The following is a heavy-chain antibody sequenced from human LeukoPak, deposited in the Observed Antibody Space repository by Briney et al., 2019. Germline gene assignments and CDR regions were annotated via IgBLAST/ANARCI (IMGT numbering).Heavy chain of an antibody. D-gene: IGHD3-22*01. V-gene: IGHV3-7*01. CDR2: IKQDGSEK. Sequence: GGSLRLSCAASGFTFSSYWMTWVRQAPGKGLEWVANIKQDGSEKYYVDSVKGRFTISRDNAKNSLYLQMNSLRAEDTAAYYCARDPYYYDSSGYSFIYYFDYWGQGTLVTVSS. CDR3: ARDPYYYDSSGYSFIYYFDY. J-gene: IGHJ4*02. CDR1: GFTFSSYW.